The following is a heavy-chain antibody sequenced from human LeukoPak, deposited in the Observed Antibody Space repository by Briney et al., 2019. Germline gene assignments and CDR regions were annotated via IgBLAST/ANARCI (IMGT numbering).Heavy chain of an antibody. CDR3: ARARGSGRTRFDY. CDR2: IYYSGTT. D-gene: IGHD3-10*01. CDR1: GGSISSYY. Sequence: KSSETLSLTCTVSGGSISSYYWSWIRQPPGKGLEWIGYIYYSGTTSYNPSLKSRVTISVDTSKNQFSLKLSSVAAADTAVYYCARARGSGRTRFDYWGQGTLLTASS. V-gene: IGHV4-59*01. J-gene: IGHJ4*02.